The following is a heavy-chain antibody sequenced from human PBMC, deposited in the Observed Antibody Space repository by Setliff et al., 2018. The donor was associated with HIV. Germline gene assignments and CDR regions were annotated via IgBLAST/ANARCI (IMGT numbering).Heavy chain of an antibody. CDR3: ARSGWTNYVVSPPSAMDV. CDR2: ISAYNGNT. V-gene: IGHV1-18*01. D-gene: IGHD3-16*01. CDR1: GYIFTRSG. J-gene: IGHJ6*02. Sequence: ASVKVSCKASGYIFTRSGFNWVRQAPGQGLEWIGWISAYNGNTYSAQKFQGRVTMTTDSSTSTSYMELRSLRSDDTAMYYCARSGWTNYVVSPPSAMDVWGQGTTVTVSS.